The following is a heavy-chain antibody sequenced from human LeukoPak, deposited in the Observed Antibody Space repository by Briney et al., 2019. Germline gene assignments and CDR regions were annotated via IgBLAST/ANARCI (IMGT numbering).Heavy chain of an antibody. J-gene: IGHJ6*03. Sequence: SETLSLTCTVSGGSISNKYWSWIRQPPGKGLEWIGYIYYSGSTNYNPSLKSRVTISVDTSKNQFSLKLSSVTAADTAVYYCARDVYYGSGSYGYYYYYRDVWGKGTTVTVSS. CDR3: ARDVYYGSGSYGYYYYYRDV. CDR2: IYYSGST. D-gene: IGHD3-10*01. V-gene: IGHV4-59*01. CDR1: GGSISNKY.